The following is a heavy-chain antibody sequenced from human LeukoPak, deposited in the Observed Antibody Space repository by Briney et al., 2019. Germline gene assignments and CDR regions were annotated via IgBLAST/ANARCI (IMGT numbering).Heavy chain of an antibody. CDR1: GFTFSSFG. J-gene: IGHJ4*02. V-gene: IGHV3-33*06. Sequence: PGRSLRLSCAASGFTFSSFGMHWVRQAPGKGLEWVAVIWYDGSNEYYADSVKGRFTISRDNSKNTLYLQMNTLRADDTAVYYCANQGGVWGQGTLVTVSS. CDR2: IWYDGSNE. CDR3: ANQGGV. D-gene: IGHD3-10*01.